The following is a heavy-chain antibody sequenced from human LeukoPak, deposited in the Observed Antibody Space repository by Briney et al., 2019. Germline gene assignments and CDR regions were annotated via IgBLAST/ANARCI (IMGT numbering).Heavy chain of an antibody. CDR1: RFAFSSYN. D-gene: IGHD5-12*01. CDR3: ARSRGPLDY. Sequence: GGSLRLSCAASRFAFSSYNMNWVRQAPGKGLEWGSSISSSSSYIYYADSVKGRFTISRDNAKNSLYLQMNGLSAEDTAVYYCARSRGPLDYWGQGTLVTVSS. CDR2: ISSSSSYI. J-gene: IGHJ4*02. V-gene: IGHV3-21*01.